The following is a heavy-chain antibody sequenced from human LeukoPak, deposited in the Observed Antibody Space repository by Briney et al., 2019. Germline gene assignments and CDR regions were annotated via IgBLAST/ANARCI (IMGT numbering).Heavy chain of an antibody. Sequence: PSETLSLTCTVSGGSISSSSYYWGWIRQPPGKGLEWIGSIFYSGSTYYLPSLKSRVTISVETSKNQFSLTLTSVTAADTAVYYCARGLSMVRGVIKLEFDPWGPGTLVTVSS. CDR2: IFYSGST. V-gene: IGHV4-39*07. J-gene: IGHJ5*02. D-gene: IGHD3-10*01. CDR1: GGSISSSSYY. CDR3: ARGLSMVRGVIKLEFDP.